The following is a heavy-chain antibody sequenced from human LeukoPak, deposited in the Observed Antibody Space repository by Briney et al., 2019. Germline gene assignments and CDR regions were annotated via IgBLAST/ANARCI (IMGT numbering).Heavy chain of an antibody. CDR2: TYYRSKWY. D-gene: IGHD4-23*01. V-gene: IGHV6-1*01. CDR3: ARDRTGGPLFDY. CDR1: GDSVSSNSAA. Sequence: SQTLSLTCAISGDSVSSNSAAWSWIRQSPSRGLEWLGRTYYRSKWYNAVSVKSRITINPDTSKNQFSLQLNSVTPEDTAVYYCARDRTGGPLFDYWGQGTLVTVSS. J-gene: IGHJ4*02.